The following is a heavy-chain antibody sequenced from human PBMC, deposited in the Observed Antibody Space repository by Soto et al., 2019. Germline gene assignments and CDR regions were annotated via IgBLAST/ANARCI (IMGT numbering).Heavy chain of an antibody. D-gene: IGHD6-6*01. CDR3: PRPEYSSSLDYYYGMDV. CDR2: IRSKANSYAT. V-gene: IGHV3-73*01. Sequence: GGSLRLSCAASGFTFSGSAMHWVRQASGKGLEWVGRIRSKANSYATAYAASVKGRFTISRDDSKNTAYLQMNSLKTEDTAVYYCPRPEYSSSLDYYYGMDVWGQGTTVTVSS. CDR1: GFTFSGSA. J-gene: IGHJ6*02.